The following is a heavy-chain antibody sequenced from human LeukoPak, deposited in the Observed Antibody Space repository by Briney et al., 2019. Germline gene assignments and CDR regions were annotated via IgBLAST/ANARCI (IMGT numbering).Heavy chain of an antibody. Sequence: ASVKVSCKASGYTFTSYGISWVRQAPGQGLEWMGWISAYNGNTNYAQKLQGRVTMTTDTSTSTAYMELRSLRSDGTAVYYCARDGYYYDSSGYYQGAFDIWGQGTMVTVSS. CDR1: GYTFTSYG. CDR3: ARDGYYYDSSGYYQGAFDI. J-gene: IGHJ3*02. D-gene: IGHD3-22*01. V-gene: IGHV1-18*01. CDR2: ISAYNGNT.